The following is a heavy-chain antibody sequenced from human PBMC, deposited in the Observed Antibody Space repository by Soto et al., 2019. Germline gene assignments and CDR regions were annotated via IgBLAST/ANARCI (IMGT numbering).Heavy chain of an antibody. Sequence: ETLSLTCAVNVGSCSAYYWTWIRQPPGRGLEWIREIDHSGSTNYNPSLESRVTISIDTAKNRFSLNVTSVTAADTAVYYCVRGLRYSGMDVWGQGTTVTVSS. CDR2: IDHSGST. J-gene: IGHJ6*02. D-gene: IGHD2-15*01. CDR3: VRGLRYSGMDV. CDR1: VGSCSAYY. V-gene: IGHV4-34*01.